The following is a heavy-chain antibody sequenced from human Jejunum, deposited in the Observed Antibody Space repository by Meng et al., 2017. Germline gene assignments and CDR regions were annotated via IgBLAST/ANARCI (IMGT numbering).Heavy chain of an antibody. CDR2: IKGNGGAT. CDR1: GFSFSIYD. J-gene: IGHJ4*02. D-gene: IGHD3-22*01. CDR3: DSSGYYDY. Sequence: GGSLRLSCAASGFSFSIYDMSWVRQAPGKGLEWVSAIKGNGGATYYADSVKGRFTISRDNSKNMLYLQMNSLRAEDTAIYYCDSSGYYDYWGQGTLVTVSS. V-gene: IGHV3-23*01.